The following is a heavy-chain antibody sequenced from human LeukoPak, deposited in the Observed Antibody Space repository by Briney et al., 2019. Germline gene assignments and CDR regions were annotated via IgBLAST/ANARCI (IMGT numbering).Heavy chain of an antibody. CDR1: GGSFSGYY. D-gene: IGHD3-10*01. CDR3: ARHPRGVYYYGSGSPPGLNWFDP. CDR2: INHSGST. V-gene: IGHV4-34*01. Sequence: PSETLSLTCAVYGGSFSGYYWSWIRQPPGKGLEWIGEINHSGSTNYNPSLKSRVTISVDTSKNQFSLKLSSVTAADTAVYYCARHPRGVYYYGSGSPPGLNWFDPWGQGTLVTVSS. J-gene: IGHJ5*02.